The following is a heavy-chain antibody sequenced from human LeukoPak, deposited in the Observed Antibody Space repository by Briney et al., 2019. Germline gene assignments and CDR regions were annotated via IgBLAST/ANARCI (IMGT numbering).Heavy chain of an antibody. Sequence: SETLSLTCAVSGGSFSGYYWSWIRQPLGKGLEWIGEINHSGSTNYNPSLKSRVTISVDTSKNQFSLKLSSVTAADAAVYYCARASIPAAASFDIGGQGTMVIVSA. D-gene: IGHD6-13*01. V-gene: IGHV4-34*01. J-gene: IGHJ3*02. CDR2: INHSGST. CDR3: ARASIPAAASFDI. CDR1: GGSFSGYY.